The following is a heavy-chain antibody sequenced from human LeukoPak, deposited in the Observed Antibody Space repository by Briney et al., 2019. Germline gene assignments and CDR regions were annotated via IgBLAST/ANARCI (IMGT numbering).Heavy chain of an antibody. V-gene: IGHV5-51*01. Sequence: GESLKISCKGSGYSFTSYWIGWVRQMPGKGLEWMGIIYPGDSDTRYSPSFQGQVTISADKSISTAYLQWSSLKASDTAMYYCARASDCSGWYAQSHFDYWGQGTLVTVSS. J-gene: IGHJ4*02. CDR2: IYPGDSDT. D-gene: IGHD6-19*01. CDR3: ARASDCSGWYAQSHFDY. CDR1: GYSFTSYW.